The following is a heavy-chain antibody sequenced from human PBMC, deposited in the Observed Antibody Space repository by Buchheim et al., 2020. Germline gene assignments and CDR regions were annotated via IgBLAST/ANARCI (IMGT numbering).Heavy chain of an antibody. CDR2: IFPTGST. CDR1: GGSMSDGW. J-gene: IGHJ6*01. V-gene: IGHV4-4*02. CDR3: AGHLRSQRALVV. Sequence: QVQLQESGPGLVKPSGTLSLTCAGSGGSMSDGWRSWVRQPPGKGLEWIGEIFPTGSTNYNTSLKGRVIISIDKSKNQVSLNLSSVTAADTAVYFCAGHLRSQRALVVWGQGTT.